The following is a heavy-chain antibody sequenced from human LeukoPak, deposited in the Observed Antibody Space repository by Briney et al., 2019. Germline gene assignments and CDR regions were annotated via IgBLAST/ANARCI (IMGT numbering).Heavy chain of an antibody. Sequence: GGSLRPSCADSGFTFRSYWMSWVRQAPGKGLEWVANIKQDGSEKYYVDSVKGRFTISRDNAKNSLYLQMNSLRAEDTAVYYCARDLRLKIRGVNVNYWGQGTLVTVSS. CDR1: GFTFRSYW. CDR2: IKQDGSEK. CDR3: ARDLRLKIRGVNVNY. V-gene: IGHV3-7*01. J-gene: IGHJ4*02. D-gene: IGHD3-10*01.